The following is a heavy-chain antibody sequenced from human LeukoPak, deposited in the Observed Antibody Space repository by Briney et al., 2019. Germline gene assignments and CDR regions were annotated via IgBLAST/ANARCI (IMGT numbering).Heavy chain of an antibody. CDR3: ARDRRGYYDILTGSSPGGWFDP. CDR1: GGSFSGYY. J-gene: IGHJ5*02. CDR2: IYYSGST. D-gene: IGHD3-9*01. Sequence: PSETLSLTCAVYGGSFSGYYWSWIRQPPGKGLEWIGYIYYSGSTNYNPSLKSRVTISVDTSKNQFSLKLSSVTAADTAVYYCARDRRGYYDILTGSSPGGWFDPWGQGTLVTVSS. V-gene: IGHV4-59*01.